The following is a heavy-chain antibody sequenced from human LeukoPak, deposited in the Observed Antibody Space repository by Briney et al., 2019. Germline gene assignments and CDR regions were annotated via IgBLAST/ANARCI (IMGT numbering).Heavy chain of an antibody. CDR3: ARDPYSGNYGAYYYYYMDV. V-gene: IGHV3-21*06. Sequence: GGSLRLSCAASGFTFSSYNMNWVRQAPGKGLEWVSSITSSSSYIYYTDSVKGRFTISRDNAKNSLYLQMDSLRVEDTAVYYCARDPYSGNYGAYYYYYMDVWGKGTTVTISS. CDR1: GFTFSSYN. D-gene: IGHD1-26*01. CDR2: ITSSSSYI. J-gene: IGHJ6*03.